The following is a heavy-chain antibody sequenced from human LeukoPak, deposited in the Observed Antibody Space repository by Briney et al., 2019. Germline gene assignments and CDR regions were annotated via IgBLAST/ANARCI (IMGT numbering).Heavy chain of an antibody. D-gene: IGHD3-22*01. J-gene: IGHJ4*02. CDR1: GGSISSYY. CDR3: ARGASYYYDSSGYRGFDY. V-gene: IGHV4-4*07. Sequence: SETLSLTCTVSGGSISSYYWSWIRQPAGKGLEWIGHIYTSGSTNYNPSLKSRVTMSVDTSKNQFSLKLSSVTAADTAVYYCARGASYYYDSSGYRGFDYWGQGTLVTVSS. CDR2: IYTSGST.